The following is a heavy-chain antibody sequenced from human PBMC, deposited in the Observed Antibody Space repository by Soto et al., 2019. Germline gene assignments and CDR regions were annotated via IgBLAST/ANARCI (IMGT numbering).Heavy chain of an antibody. CDR1: GASFSGYY. V-gene: IGHV4-34*01. D-gene: IGHD3-10*01. Sequence: QVQLQQWGTGLLKPSETLSLTCAVYGASFSGYYWCWIRQPPGKGLEWIGEINDSGSTNYNPATKSRVTKSVDTSTITSSLNMSSVTVAQKAVYYCATGLILCYGELSHRGYNHGYMDVWGQGTMVTVSS. J-gene: IGHJ6*02. CDR3: ATGLILCYGELSHRGYNHGYMDV. CDR2: INDSGST.